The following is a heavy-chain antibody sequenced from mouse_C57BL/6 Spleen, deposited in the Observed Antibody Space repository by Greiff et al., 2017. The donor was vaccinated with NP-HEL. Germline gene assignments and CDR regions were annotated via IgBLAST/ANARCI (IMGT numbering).Heavy chain of an antibody. CDR3: ARSYYSNSNFDY. J-gene: IGHJ2*01. D-gene: IGHD2-5*01. CDR2: IYPGDGDT. CDR1: GYAFSSYW. V-gene: IGHV1-80*01. Sequence: QVQLQQSGAELVKPGASVKISCKASGYAFSSYWMNWVKQRPGKGLEWIGQIYPGDGDTNYNGKFKGKATLTADKSSSTAYMQLSSLTSEDSAVYFCARSYYSNSNFDYWGQGTTLTVSS.